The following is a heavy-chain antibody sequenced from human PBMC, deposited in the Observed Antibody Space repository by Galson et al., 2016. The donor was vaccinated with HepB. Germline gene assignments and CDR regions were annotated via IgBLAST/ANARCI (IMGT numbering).Heavy chain of an antibody. V-gene: IGHV1-2*06. CDR1: GYTFTNYF. CDR2: VKPNGGDT. CDR3: VTPGRRSDFDY. J-gene: IGHJ4*02. Sequence: SVKVSCKASGYTFTNYFLHWVRQAPGQGLEWMGRVKPNGGDTNYAQKFQGRVTMTWETSISTAYMKLSSLTSDDTAVYYCVTPGRRSDFDYWGQGTLVAVSS. D-gene: IGHD7-27*01.